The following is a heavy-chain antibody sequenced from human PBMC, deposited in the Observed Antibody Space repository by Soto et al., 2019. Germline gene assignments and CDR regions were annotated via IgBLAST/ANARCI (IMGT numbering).Heavy chain of an antibody. D-gene: IGHD2-15*01. CDR2: IFPDGST. CDR3: ARRALPHAFVDY. V-gene: IGHV3-66*01. Sequence: EVQLLESGGGLVQPGGSLRLSCTVSGFTVSSNYMNWVRQAPGKGLEWVSVIFPDGSTYYTDSVRDRFTISRDNSKNTGYLQMNSLRAEDTAVYFFARRALPHAFVDYWGQGTLVTVSS. CDR1: GFTVSSNY. J-gene: IGHJ4*02.